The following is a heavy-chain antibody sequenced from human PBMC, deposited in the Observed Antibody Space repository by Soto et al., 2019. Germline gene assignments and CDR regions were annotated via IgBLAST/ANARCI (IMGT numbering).Heavy chain of an antibody. Sequence: QVQLVESGGGLVKPGGSLRLSCAASGFTFSDYYMSWIRQAPGKGLEWVSYISRSGGIIYYADSVKGRFTISRDNAKNSLYLQMNSLRAEDTAVYYCARDLDYFDSSGCFGYWGQGTLVTVSS. CDR3: ARDLDYFDSSGCFGY. CDR1: GFTFSDYY. J-gene: IGHJ4*02. D-gene: IGHD3-22*01. V-gene: IGHV3-11*01. CDR2: ISRSGGII.